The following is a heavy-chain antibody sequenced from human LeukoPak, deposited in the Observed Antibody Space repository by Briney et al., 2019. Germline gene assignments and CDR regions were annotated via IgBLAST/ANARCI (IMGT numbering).Heavy chain of an antibody. CDR1: GFTISNYV. CDR2: ISGSGGST. Sequence: PGASLILSCASAGFTISNYVMSWRHEPGEKLLEWVLAISGSGGSTSYADYVKGRFTISRNNSKNKLYLQMNSLRAEDTAVYYCAKVRQWLDCIDYWGQGTLVTVSS. J-gene: IGHJ4*02. CDR3: AKVRQWLDCIDY. V-gene: IGHV3-23*01. D-gene: IGHD6-19*01.